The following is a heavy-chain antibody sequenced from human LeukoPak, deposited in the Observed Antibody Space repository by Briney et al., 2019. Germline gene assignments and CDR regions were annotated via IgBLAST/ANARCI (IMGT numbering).Heavy chain of an antibody. J-gene: IGHJ4*02. CDR1: EFTVSSNY. CDR3: ARDQLDADY. CDR2: IYSDGTT. Sequence: GGSLRLSCAASEFTVSSNYLSWVRQAPGKGLEWVSIIYSDGTTDYADSVKGRFTTSTDNSKDTLYLQMNSLRAEDTAVYYCARDQLDADYWGQGTLVTVSS. V-gene: IGHV3-66*01. D-gene: IGHD1-1*01.